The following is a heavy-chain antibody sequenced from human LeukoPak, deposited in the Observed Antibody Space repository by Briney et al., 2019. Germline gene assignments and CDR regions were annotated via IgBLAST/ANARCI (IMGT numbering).Heavy chain of an antibody. D-gene: IGHD2-15*01. CDR1: GFTFSSYW. V-gene: IGHV3-74*01. CDR2: INSDGSST. CDR3: ARVPKDIVVVVAAYFDY. J-gene: IGHJ4*02. Sequence: GGSLRLSCAASGFTFSSYWMHWVRQAPGKGLVWVSRINSDGSSTSYADSVKGRFTISRDNAKNTLYLQMNSLRAEGTAVYYCARVPKDIVVVVAAYFDYWGQGTLVTVSS.